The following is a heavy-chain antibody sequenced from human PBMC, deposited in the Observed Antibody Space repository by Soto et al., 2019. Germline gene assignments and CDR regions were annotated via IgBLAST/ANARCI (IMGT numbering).Heavy chain of an antibody. CDR2: IYYSGST. Sequence: SETLSLTCTASGGSISSGGYYWSWIRQHPGKGLEWIGYIYYSGSTYYNPSLKSRVTISVDTSKNQFSLKLSSVTAADTAVYYCASSASLYYDFWSGYPYYFDYWGQGTLVSVSS. J-gene: IGHJ4*02. CDR1: GGSISSGGYY. V-gene: IGHV4-31*03. D-gene: IGHD3-3*01. CDR3: ASSASLYYDFWSGYPYYFDY.